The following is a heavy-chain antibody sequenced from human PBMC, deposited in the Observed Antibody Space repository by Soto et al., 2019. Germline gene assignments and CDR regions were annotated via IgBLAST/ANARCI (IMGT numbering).Heavy chain of an antibody. D-gene: IGHD5-12*01. Sequence: GGSMRLSCAASGLTFGFNALSWVRQAPGKGLEWVSSISAGVVSTNYSDSVRGRFTISRDNSKNTLYLQMNSLSAEDTAVYYFAKEGGRARGYNYGNTYFDYWGQGTRVTVSS. CDR3: AKEGGRARGYNYGNTYFDY. V-gene: IGHV3-23*01. CDR1: GLTFGFNA. J-gene: IGHJ4*02. CDR2: ISAGVVST.